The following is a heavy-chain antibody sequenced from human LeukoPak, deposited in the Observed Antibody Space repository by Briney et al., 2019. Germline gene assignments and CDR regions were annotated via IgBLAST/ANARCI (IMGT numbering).Heavy chain of an antibody. CDR3: AKVGVVVVPAAPTGFDY. Sequence: PGGSLRLSCAASGFTFSSYAMSWVRQAPGKGLDWVSAISGSGGSTYYADSVKGRFTISRDNSKNTLYLQMNSLRAEDTAVYYCAKVGVVVVPAAPTGFDYWGQGTLVTVSS. J-gene: IGHJ4*02. CDR1: GFTFSSYA. CDR2: ISGSGGST. D-gene: IGHD2-2*01. V-gene: IGHV3-23*01.